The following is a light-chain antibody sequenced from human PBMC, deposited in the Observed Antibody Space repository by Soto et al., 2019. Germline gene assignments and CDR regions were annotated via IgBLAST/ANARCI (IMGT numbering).Light chain of an antibody. CDR3: AAWDSSLKAYV. Sequence: QSALTQPPSASGTPGQRVTISCSGGDSNIGPNTVNWYRQVPGTAPKLLIHNNDQRPSGVPDRISGSKSGTSASLAISGLHSDDKADYYCAAWDSSLKAYVFGIGTTVTV. CDR2: NND. V-gene: IGLV1-44*01. CDR1: DSNIGPNT. J-gene: IGLJ1*01.